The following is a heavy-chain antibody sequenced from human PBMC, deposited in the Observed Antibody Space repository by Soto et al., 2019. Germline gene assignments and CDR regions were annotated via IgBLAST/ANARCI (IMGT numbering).Heavy chain of an antibody. CDR3: AKASSYAIFGVVTKGLNWFDP. CDR2: IWYDGSNK. Sequence: PGGSLRLSCAASGFTFSSYGMHWVRQAPGKGLEWVAVIWYDGSNKYYADSVKGRFTISRDNSKNTLYLQMNSLRAEDTAVYYCAKASSYAIFGVVTKGLNWFDPWGQGTLVTVSS. D-gene: IGHD3-3*01. J-gene: IGHJ5*02. V-gene: IGHV3-33*06. CDR1: GFTFSSYG.